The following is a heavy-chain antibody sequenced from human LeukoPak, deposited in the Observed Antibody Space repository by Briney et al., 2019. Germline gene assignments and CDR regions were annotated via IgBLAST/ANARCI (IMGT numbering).Heavy chain of an antibody. D-gene: IGHD3-10*01. V-gene: IGHV4-61*02. CDR1: GDSISSGDYY. Sequence: SETLSLTCTVSGDSISSGDYYWSWIRQPAGKGLEWIGRISSSGSTNYNPSLKSRVTISVDTSKNQFSLKLSSVTAADTAVYYCARLRYYGSGSYPMTGNWFDPWGQGTLVTVSS. CDR2: ISSSGST. CDR3: ARLRYYGSGSYPMTGNWFDP. J-gene: IGHJ5*02.